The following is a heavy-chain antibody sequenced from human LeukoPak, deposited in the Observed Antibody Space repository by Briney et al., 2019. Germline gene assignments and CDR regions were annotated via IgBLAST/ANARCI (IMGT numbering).Heavy chain of an antibody. V-gene: IGHV3-7*01. D-gene: IGHD3-10*01. Sequence: PGGSLRLSCAASGFTFSSYWMSWVRRAPGKGLEWVANIKQDGSEKYYVDSVKGRFTISRDNAKNSLYLQMNSLRAEDTAVYYCASGTLWFGELPLFDYWGQGTLVTVSS. CDR3: ASGTLWFGELPLFDY. CDR1: GFTFSSYW. CDR2: IKQDGSEK. J-gene: IGHJ4*02.